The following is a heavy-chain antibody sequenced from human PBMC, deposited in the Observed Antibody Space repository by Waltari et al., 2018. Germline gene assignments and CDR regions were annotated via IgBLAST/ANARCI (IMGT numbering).Heavy chain of an antibody. Sequence: QVQLQQSGPGLVKPSQTLSLTCAISGDSVSSNSAAWNWIRQSPSRGLEWLGRTYYRSKWYNDYAVSVKSRITINPDTSKNQFSLQLNSVTPEDTAVYYCARVTIFGVVIKGEDAFDIWGQGTMVTVSS. V-gene: IGHV6-1*01. J-gene: IGHJ3*02. CDR2: TYYRSKWYN. D-gene: IGHD3-3*01. CDR3: ARVTIFGVVIKGEDAFDI. CDR1: GDSVSSNSAA.